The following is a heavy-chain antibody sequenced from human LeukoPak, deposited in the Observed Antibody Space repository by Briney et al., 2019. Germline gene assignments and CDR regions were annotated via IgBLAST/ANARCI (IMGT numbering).Heavy chain of an antibody. CDR2: ISYDGSNK. Sequence: GGSLRLSCAASGFTFSSYGMHWVRQAPGKELEWVAVISYDGSNKYYADSVKGRFTISRDNSKNTLYLQMNSLRAEDTAVYYCAKDMGSGSYTYYGMDVWGKGTTVTVSS. J-gene: IGHJ6*04. D-gene: IGHD3-10*01. CDR3: AKDMGSGSYTYYGMDV. CDR1: GFTFSSYG. V-gene: IGHV3-30*18.